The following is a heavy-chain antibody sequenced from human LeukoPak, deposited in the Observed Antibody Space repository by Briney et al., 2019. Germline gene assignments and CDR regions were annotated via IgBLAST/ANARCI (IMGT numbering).Heavy chain of an antibody. CDR2: ISSSGSTI. V-gene: IGHV3-11*04. CDR3: ARAPRFLECFYDY. CDR1: GFTFSDYY. Sequence: GRSLRLSCAASGFTFSDYYMSWIRQAPGKGLEWASYISSSGSTIYYADSVKGRFTISRDNAKNSLYLQMNSLRAEDTAVYYCARAPRFLECFYDYWGQGTLVTVSS. J-gene: IGHJ4*02. D-gene: IGHD3-3*01.